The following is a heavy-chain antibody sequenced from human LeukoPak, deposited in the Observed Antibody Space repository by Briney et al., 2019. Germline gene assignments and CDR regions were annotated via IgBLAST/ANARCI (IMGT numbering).Heavy chain of an antibody. Sequence: SETLSLTCTVSGGSISSSSYYWGWIRQPPGKRLEWLVYMYYGGSTNYNPSLRSRVTISVDTSKNQFSLKLSSVTAADTAEYYCARLDGGRRTSPNDYYYYYMDVWGKGTTVTISS. CDR3: ARLDGGRRTSPNDYYYYYMDV. J-gene: IGHJ6*03. D-gene: IGHD1/OR15-1a*01. V-gene: IGHV4-61*05. CDR1: GGSISSSSYY. CDR2: MYYGGST.